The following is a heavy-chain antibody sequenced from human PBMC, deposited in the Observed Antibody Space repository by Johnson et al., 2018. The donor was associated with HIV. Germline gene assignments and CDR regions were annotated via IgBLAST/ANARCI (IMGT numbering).Heavy chain of an antibody. CDR2: IYSAGST. V-gene: IGHV3-66*01. D-gene: IGHD5-12*01. CDR3: ARVLRLPRLGAFDI. CDR1: GFTVSSNY. J-gene: IGHJ3*02. Sequence: VQLVESGGGLVQPGGSLRLACAVSGFTVSSNYMSWVRQAPGKGLEWVSVIYSAGSTNYADSVKGRFTISRDNSNNTLYLLMNSLRAEDTAVYYCARVLRLPRLGAFDIWGQGTMVTVSS.